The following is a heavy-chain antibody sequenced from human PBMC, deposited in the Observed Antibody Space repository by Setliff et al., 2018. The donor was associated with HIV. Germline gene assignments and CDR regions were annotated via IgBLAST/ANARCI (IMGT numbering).Heavy chain of an antibody. V-gene: IGHV3-30*03. Sequence: LRLSCAASGFTFSIYTINWVRQAPGKGLEWVAVISYDGTNEYYADSVKGRFTISRDNYKNTVFLQMNSLRVDDSALYYCTRPYYYASGSYDYWGQGTLVTVSS. CDR1: GFTFSIYT. CDR2: ISYDGTNE. D-gene: IGHD3-10*01. CDR3: TRPYYYASGSYDY. J-gene: IGHJ4*02.